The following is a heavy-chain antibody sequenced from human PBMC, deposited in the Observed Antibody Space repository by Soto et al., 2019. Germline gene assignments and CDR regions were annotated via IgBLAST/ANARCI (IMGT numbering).Heavy chain of an antibody. CDR3: ARETPSAAAAYYYYGLDV. D-gene: IGHD6-13*01. J-gene: IGHJ6*02. V-gene: IGHV1-69*01. CDR1: GGTFSSYF. Sequence: QVQLVQSGAEVKKAGSSVKVSCKVSGGTFSSYFINWVRQAPGQGLEWVGGIIPVFGTASYAEKFQGRVTITADESTSTAYLELSSLRPEDTAVYYCARETPSAAAAYYYYGLDVWGQGTTVTVPS. CDR2: IIPVFGTA.